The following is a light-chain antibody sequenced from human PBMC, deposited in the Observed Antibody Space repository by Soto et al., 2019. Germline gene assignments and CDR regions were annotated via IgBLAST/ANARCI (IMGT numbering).Light chain of an antibody. Sequence: QSTLTQPPSASRSPGQSVAISSTGTSSDVGGYNDVSWYQQHPGKAPKLMIYEVNKRPSGVPDRFSGSKSGNTASLTVSGLQAEDEADYYCSSYAGSSNVFGTGTKVTVL. CDR2: EVN. V-gene: IGLV2-8*01. CDR3: SSYAGSSNV. CDR1: SSDVGGYND. J-gene: IGLJ1*01.